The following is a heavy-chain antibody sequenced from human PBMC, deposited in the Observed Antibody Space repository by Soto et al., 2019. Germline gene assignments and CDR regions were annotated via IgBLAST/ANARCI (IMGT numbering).Heavy chain of an antibody. CDR3: ARQYCSSTSCSHDY. Sequence: PSETLSLTCTVSGGSISSYYWSWIRQPPGKGLEWIGYIYYSGSTNYNPSLKSRVTISVDTSKNQFSLKLSSVTAADTAVYYCARQYCSSTSCSHDYWGQGTLVTVSS. CDR1: GGSISSYY. CDR2: IYYSGST. D-gene: IGHD2-2*01. V-gene: IGHV4-59*01. J-gene: IGHJ4*02.